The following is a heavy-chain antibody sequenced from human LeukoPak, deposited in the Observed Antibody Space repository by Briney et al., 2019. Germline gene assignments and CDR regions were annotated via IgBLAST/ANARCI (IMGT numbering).Heavy chain of an antibody. Sequence: GESLKISCKGSGYSFTSYWIGWVRQMPGKGLEWMGIIYPGDSDTRYSPSFQGQVTISADKSISTAYLQWSSLKASDTAMYYCARLPMGDGYNPGCYYYGMDVWGQGTTVTVSS. CDR2: IYPGDSDT. J-gene: IGHJ6*02. V-gene: IGHV5-51*01. CDR3: ARLPMGDGYNPGCYYYGMDV. D-gene: IGHD5-24*01. CDR1: GYSFTSYW.